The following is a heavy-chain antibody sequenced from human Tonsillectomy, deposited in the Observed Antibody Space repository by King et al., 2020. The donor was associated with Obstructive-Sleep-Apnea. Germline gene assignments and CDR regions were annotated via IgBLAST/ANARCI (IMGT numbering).Heavy chain of an antibody. V-gene: IGHV1-18*04. CDR3: ARDVYYYDSSGYLDY. J-gene: IGHJ4*02. CDR1: GYTFTSYG. CDR2: ISGNNGNT. D-gene: IGHD3-22*01. Sequence: VQLVQSGTEVKKPGASVKVSCKASGYTFTSYGISWVRQAPGQGLEWMGWISGNNGNTNYAQKLQGRVTMTTDTSTTTAYMERRSLRSDDTAVYYCARDVYYYDSSGYLDYWGQGTLVTVSS.